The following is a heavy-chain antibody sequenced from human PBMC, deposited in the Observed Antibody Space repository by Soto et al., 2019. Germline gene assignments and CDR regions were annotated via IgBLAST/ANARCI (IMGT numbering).Heavy chain of an antibody. CDR1: GFTFSSYW. D-gene: IGHD6-13*01. CDR3: ARGHSSSWYEGSPFDY. CDR2: IKQDGSEK. V-gene: IGHV3-7*01. J-gene: IGHJ4*02. Sequence: PGGSRRLSVAASGFTFSSYWMSWVRQAPGKGLGWLANIKQDGSEKYYVDSVKGRFTISRDNAKNSLYLQMNSMRDEDTAVYYCARGHSSSWYEGSPFDYWGQGTLVTVSS.